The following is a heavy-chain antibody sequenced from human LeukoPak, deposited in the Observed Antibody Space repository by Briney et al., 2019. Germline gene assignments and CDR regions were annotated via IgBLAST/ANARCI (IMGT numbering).Heavy chain of an antibody. D-gene: IGHD1-1*01. J-gene: IGHJ4*02. CDR2: INPNSGGK. V-gene: IGHV1-2*02. CDR3: ARGRDELDY. Sequence: GASVKVSCKASGYTFTGYYIHWVRQAPGQGHEWMGWINPNSGGKNYAQKFQGRVTMTRVTSISTAYMGLSGLRSDDTAVYYCARGRDELDYWGQGTLVTVSS. CDR1: GYTFTGYY.